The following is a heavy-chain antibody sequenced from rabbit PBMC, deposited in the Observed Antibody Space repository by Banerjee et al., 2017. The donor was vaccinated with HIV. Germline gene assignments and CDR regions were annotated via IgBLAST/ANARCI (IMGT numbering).Heavy chain of an antibody. D-gene: IGHD7-1*01. Sequence: QSLEESGGDLVKPEGSLTLTCTASGFSFNNNYVMCWVHQAPGKGLELMASIYTDSDGTWSAGWVNGRFTIARSTSRNTVTLQMPSLTAADTATYFCARGDTGRRLSPFNLWGPGPL. CDR3: ARGDTGRRLSPFNL. CDR2: IYTDSDGT. CDR1: GFSFNNNYV. J-gene: IGHJ4*01. V-gene: IGHV1S43*01.